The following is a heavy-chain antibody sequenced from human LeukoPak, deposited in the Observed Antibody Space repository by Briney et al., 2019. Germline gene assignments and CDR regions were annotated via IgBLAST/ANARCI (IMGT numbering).Heavy chain of an antibody. CDR3: ARGLVKVRFGHYYYYGMDV. CDR1: GYTFTSYD. J-gene: IGHJ6*02. CDR2: MNPNSGNT. V-gene: IGHV1-8*01. D-gene: IGHD3-3*01. Sequence: ASVKVSCKASGYTFTSYDINWVRQATGQGLEWMGWMNPNSGNTGYAQKFQGRVTMTSNTSISTAYMELSSLRSEDTAVYYCARGLVKVRFGHYYYYGMDVWGQGTTVTVSS.